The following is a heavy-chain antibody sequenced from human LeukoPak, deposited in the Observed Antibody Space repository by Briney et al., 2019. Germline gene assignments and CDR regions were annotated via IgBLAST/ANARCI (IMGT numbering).Heavy chain of an antibody. D-gene: IGHD3-22*01. CDR1: GGSISSSIYY. CDR2: IYYSGST. CDR3: ASFISDYYDSSGYYGSDY. Sequence: SETLSLTCAVSGGSISSSIYYWGWIRQPPGKGLEWIGSIYYSGSTYYNPSLKSRVTISVDTSKNQFSLNLSSVTAADTAVYYCASFISDYYDSSGYYGSDYWGQGTLATVSS. V-gene: IGHV4-39*07. J-gene: IGHJ4*02.